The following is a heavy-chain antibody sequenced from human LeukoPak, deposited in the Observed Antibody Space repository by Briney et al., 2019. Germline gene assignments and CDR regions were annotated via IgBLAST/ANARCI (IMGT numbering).Heavy chain of an antibody. J-gene: IGHJ3*02. CDR1: GGSISSGGYY. CDR2: IYYSGST. CDR3: ARGPYYVWGSYRSTRADAFDI. Sequence: SETLSLTYTVSGGSISSGGYYWSWIRQHPGKGLEWIGYIYYSGSTYYNPSLKSRVTISVDTSKNQFSLKLSSVTAADTAVYYCARGPYYVWGSYRSTRADAFDIWGQGTMVTVSS. V-gene: IGHV4-31*03. D-gene: IGHD3-16*02.